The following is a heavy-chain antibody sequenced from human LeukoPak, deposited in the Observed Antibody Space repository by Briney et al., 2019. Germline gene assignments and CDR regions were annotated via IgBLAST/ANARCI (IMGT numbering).Heavy chain of an antibody. D-gene: IGHD3-9*01. CDR1: GFTFSSYA. CDR2: ISAGGGST. J-gene: IGHJ4*02. CDR3: AKGDPPTYYDILTGQDY. V-gene: IGHV3-23*01. Sequence: GGSLRLSCAASGFTFSSYAMSWVRQAPGKGLEWVAGISAGGGSTYYADSVKGRFTISRDNSKNMLYLQLNSLRAEGTAVYYCAKGDPPTYYDILTGQDYWGQGTLVTVSS.